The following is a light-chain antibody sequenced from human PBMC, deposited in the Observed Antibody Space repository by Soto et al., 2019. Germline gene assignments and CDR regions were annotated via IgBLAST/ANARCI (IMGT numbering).Light chain of an antibody. V-gene: IGLV1-44*01. CDR3: ATWDDSLSVPV. Sequence: SVLTQPPSASGTPGQRVPMSCSGSSSNIGTNTVNWYQQLPGTAPRLLIYSNNQRPSGVPDRFSGSKSGTSASLAISGLQSDDEAVYYCATWDDSLSVPVFGGGTKVTVL. J-gene: IGLJ2*01. CDR2: SNN. CDR1: SSNIGTNT.